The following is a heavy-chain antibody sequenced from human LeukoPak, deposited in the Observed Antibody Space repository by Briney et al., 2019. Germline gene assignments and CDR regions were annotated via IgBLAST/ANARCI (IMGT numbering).Heavy chain of an antibody. D-gene: IGHD5-18*01. Sequence: SVKVSCKASGGTFSSYAISWVRQAPGQGLVWMGGIISMFGTTNCAQEFQGRVTITADESTSTAYMELSSLRSEDTAVYYCARETGDTADYWGQGTLVTVSS. J-gene: IGHJ4*02. CDR3: ARETGDTADY. V-gene: IGHV1-69*13. CDR2: IISMFGTT. CDR1: GGTFSSYA.